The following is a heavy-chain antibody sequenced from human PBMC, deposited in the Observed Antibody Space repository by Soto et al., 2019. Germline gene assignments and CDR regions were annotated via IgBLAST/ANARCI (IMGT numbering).Heavy chain of an antibody. CDR3: ARDKQKHREGWIQIYYYGMDV. D-gene: IGHD2-2*03. CDR2: ISAYNGNT. CDR1: GYTFTSYG. Sequence: GASVKVPCKASGYTFTSYGISWLRESAGQGLEWMGWISAYNGNTNYAQKLQGRVTMTTDTSTSTAYMELRSLRSDDTAVYYCARDKQKHREGWIQIYYYGMDVWGQGTTVTVSS. J-gene: IGHJ6*02. V-gene: IGHV1-18*04.